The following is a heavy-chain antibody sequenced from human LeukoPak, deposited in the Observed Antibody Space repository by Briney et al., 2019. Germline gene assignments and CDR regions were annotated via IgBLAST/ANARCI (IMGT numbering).Heavy chain of an antibody. D-gene: IGHD2-21*01. Sequence: SETLSLTCTVSGHYMNSDYWSWIRQPPGKGLEWIGYIYYTGNTNYNPSLKSRATISVDTSKNQFSLRLNSVTAGDTAVYYCARHAYVVNPFDSWGQGTLVIISS. CDR3: ARHAYVVNPFDS. CDR1: GHYMNSDY. V-gene: IGHV4-59*08. J-gene: IGHJ4*02. CDR2: IYYTGNT.